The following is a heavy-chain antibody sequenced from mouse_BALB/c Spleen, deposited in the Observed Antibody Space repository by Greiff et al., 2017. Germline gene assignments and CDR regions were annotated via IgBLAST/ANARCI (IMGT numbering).Heavy chain of an antibody. CDR1: GYAFTNYL. Sequence: VQLQQSGAELVRPGTSVKVSCKASGYAFTNYLIEWVKQRPGQGLEWIGVINPGSGGTNYNEKFKGKATLTADKSSSTAYMQLSSLTSDDSAVYFCARWSLYYFDYWGQGTTLTVSS. J-gene: IGHJ2*01. V-gene: IGHV1-54*01. CDR3: ARWSLYYFDY. CDR2: INPGSGGT.